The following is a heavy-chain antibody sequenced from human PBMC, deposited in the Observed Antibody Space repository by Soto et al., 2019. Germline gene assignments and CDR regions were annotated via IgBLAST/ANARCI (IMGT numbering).Heavy chain of an antibody. Sequence: PGESVKISCKGSGYSFTIYWISWVRQMPGKGLEWMGRIDPSDSYTNYSPSFQGHVTISADKSISTAYLQWSSLKASDTAMYYCAXQWYDFWSGYHLVFFDYWGQGTLVTVSS. V-gene: IGHV5-10-1*01. CDR3: AXQWYDFWSGYHLVFFDY. CDR1: GYSFTIYW. J-gene: IGHJ4*02. D-gene: IGHD3-3*01. CDR2: IDPSDSYT.